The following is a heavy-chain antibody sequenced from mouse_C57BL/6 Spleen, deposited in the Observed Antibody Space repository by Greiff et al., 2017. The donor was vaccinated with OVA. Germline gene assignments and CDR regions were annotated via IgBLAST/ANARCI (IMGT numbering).Heavy chain of an antibody. Sequence: QVQLQQSGPELVKPGASVKISCKASGSAFSSSWMNWVKQRPGKGLEWIGRIYPGDGDTNYNGKFKGKATLTADKSSSTAYMQLSSLTSEDSAVYFCARELTTVVAPHYFDYWGQGTTLTVSS. D-gene: IGHD1-1*01. CDR2: IYPGDGDT. CDR3: ARELTTVVAPHYFDY. J-gene: IGHJ2*01. CDR1: GSAFSSSW. V-gene: IGHV1-82*01.